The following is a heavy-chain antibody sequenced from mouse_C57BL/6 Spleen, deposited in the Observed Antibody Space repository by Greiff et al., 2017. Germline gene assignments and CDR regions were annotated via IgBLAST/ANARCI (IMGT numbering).Heavy chain of an antibody. Sequence: EVMLVASGGGLVKPGGSLKLSCAASGFTFSDYGMHWVRQAPEKGLEWVAYISSGSSTIYYADTVKGRFTISRDNAKNTLFLQMTSLRSEDTAMYYCARDYYGSSYYFDYWGQGTTLTVSS. V-gene: IGHV5-17*01. J-gene: IGHJ2*01. D-gene: IGHD1-1*01. CDR2: ISSGSSTI. CDR3: ARDYYGSSYYFDY. CDR1: GFTFSDYG.